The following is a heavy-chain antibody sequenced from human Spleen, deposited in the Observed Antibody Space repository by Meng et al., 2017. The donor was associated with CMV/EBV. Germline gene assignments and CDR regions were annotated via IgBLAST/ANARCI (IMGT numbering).Heavy chain of an antibody. CDR2: ISGSGGST. V-gene: IGHV3-23*01. CDR1: GFTFSSYA. D-gene: IGHD1-26*01. Sequence: SGFTFSSYAMRWVRQAPGKGLEWVSAISGSGGSTYYADSVKGRFTISRDNSKNTLYLQMNSLRAEDTAEYYCAKDLRVVGATDLFDYWGQGTLVTVSS. CDR3: AKDLRVVGATDLFDY. J-gene: IGHJ4*02.